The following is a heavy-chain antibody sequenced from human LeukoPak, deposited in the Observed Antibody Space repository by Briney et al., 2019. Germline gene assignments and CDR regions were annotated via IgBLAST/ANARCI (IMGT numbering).Heavy chain of an antibody. V-gene: IGHV1-3*01. D-gene: IGHD5-12*01. CDR2: INAGNGNT. Sequence: ASVKVSCKASGYTFTSYAMHWVRQAPGQRLEWMGWINAGNGNTKYSQKFQGRVTITRDTSASTAYMELSSLRSEDTAVYYCARDLPYSGYDAIDDYWGQGTLVTVSS. CDR3: ARDLPYSGYDAIDDY. CDR1: GYTFTSYA. J-gene: IGHJ4*02.